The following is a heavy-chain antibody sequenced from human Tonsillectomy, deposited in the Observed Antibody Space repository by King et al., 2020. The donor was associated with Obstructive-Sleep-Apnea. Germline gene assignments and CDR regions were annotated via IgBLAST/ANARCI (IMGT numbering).Heavy chain of an antibody. J-gene: IGHJ4*02. V-gene: IGHV4-59*11. CDR3: ARLYGGNSLYFDY. Sequence: QLQESGPGLVKPSETLSLTCTVSGGSISSHYWSWIRQPPGKGLEWIGYIYYRVHTYYTPSPKSRVTISVDTSKTQFSLKLNTVTAADTAVYYCARLYGGNSLYFDYWGQGTLVTVSS. CDR1: GGSISSHY. D-gene: IGHD4-23*01. CDR2: IYYRVHT.